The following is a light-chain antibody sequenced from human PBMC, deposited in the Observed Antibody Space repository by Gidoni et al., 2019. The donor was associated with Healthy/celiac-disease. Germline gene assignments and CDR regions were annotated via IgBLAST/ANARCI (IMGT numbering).Light chain of an antibody. CDR3: QQSYSTPGT. Sequence: HMPQSPSSLSAAVGDRVTIPCRAKQSISSYLNWYQQKPGKAPQLLIYAASSLQSGVPSRFSGSGSGTEFTLTISSLQPEDFATYYCQQSYSTPGTFGGGTKVEIK. CDR2: AAS. V-gene: IGKV1-39*01. CDR1: QSISSY. J-gene: IGKJ4*01.